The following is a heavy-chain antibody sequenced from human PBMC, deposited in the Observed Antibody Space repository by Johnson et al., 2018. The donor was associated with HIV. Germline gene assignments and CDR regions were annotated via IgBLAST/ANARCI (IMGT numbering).Heavy chain of an antibody. CDR2: ISYDGTNK. CDR1: GFTFSNYA. CDR3: ARGGVGGWDHDAFDI. V-gene: IGHV3-30-3*01. J-gene: IGHJ3*02. D-gene: IGHD6-19*01. Sequence: QVQLMESGGGAVQPGRSLRLSCAASGFTFSNYAIHWVRQPPGKGLEWVAVISYDGTNKYYADSVKGRFTISRDNAKNSLYLQMNSLRAEDTALYYCARGGVGGWDHDAFDIWGQGTMVTVSS.